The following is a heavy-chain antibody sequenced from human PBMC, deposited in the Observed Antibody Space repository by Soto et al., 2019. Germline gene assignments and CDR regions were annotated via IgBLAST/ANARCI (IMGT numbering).Heavy chain of an antibody. J-gene: IGHJ4*02. CDR1: GFTFSNNW. CDR2: IKSDGSST. Sequence: LRLSCAASGFTFSNNWIHWVRQAPGKGLVWVSGIKSDGSSTTYADSVKGRFTISRDNAKNTLYLQMNSLRAEDTAVYYCASAAPFNYGGNSGFDFWGQGTLVTVSS. CDR3: ASAAPFNYGGNSGFDF. D-gene: IGHD4-17*01. V-gene: IGHV3-74*03.